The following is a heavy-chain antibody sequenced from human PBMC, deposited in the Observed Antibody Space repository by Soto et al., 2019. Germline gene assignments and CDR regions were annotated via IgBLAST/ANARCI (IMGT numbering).Heavy chain of an antibody. V-gene: IGHV4-59*12. J-gene: IGHJ4*02. CDR3: ARDEGGPFNY. CDR1: SDSISLYY. D-gene: IGHD1-26*01. CDR2: IYYSGSS. Sequence: PSETLSLTCTVFSDSISLYYWSWIRQPPGKGLEWIGYIYYSGSSTYNPSLKSRVTMSVGTSKNQFSLNLSSVTAADTAVYYCARDEGGPFNYWGQGTPVTVSS.